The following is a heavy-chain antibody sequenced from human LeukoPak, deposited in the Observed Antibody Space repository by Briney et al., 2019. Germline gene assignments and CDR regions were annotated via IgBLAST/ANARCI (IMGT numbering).Heavy chain of an antibody. D-gene: IGHD3-22*01. CDR3: ARAILGSGYSTLPDYGMDV. V-gene: IGHV1-2*06. J-gene: IGHJ6*02. CDR1: GYTFTGYY. CDR2: INPNSGGT. Sequence: GASVKVSCKASGYTFTGYYMHWVRQAPGQGLEWMGRINPNSGGTNYAQKFQGRVTMTRDTSISTAYMELSRLRSDDTAVYYCARAILGSGYSTLPDYGMDVWGQGTTVTVSS.